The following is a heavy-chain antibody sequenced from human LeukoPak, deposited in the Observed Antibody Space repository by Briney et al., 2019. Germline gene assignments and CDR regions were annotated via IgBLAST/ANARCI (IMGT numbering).Heavy chain of an antibody. J-gene: IGHJ4*02. CDR1: GFTFSSYS. V-gene: IGHV3-21*01. Sequence: GGSLRLSCAASGFTFSSYSMNWVRQAPGKGLEWVSSISSSSYIYYADSVKGRFTISRDNAKNSLYLQMNSLRAEDTAVYYCARDGPEFYYGSGSYPDYWGQGTLVTVSS. D-gene: IGHD3-10*01. CDR3: ARDGPEFYYGSGSYPDY. CDR2: ISSSSYI.